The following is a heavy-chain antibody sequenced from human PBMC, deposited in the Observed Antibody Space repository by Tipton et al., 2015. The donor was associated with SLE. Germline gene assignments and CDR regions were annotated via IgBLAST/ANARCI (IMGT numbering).Heavy chain of an antibody. J-gene: IGHJ3*02. CDR3: AISPEAVAGDAAFDI. CDR2: IYYSGST. Sequence: TLSLTCTLSGGSISSSSYYWGWIRQPPGKGLEWIGSIYYSGSTYYNPSLKSRVTISVDTSKNQFSLKLSSVTAADTAVYYCAISPEAVAGDAAFDIWGQGTMVTVSS. CDR1: GGSISSSSYY. V-gene: IGHV4-39*01. D-gene: IGHD6-19*01.